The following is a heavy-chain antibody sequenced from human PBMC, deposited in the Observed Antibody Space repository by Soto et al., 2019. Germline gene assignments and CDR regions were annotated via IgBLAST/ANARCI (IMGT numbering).Heavy chain of an antibody. Sequence: SETLSLTCTVSGGSISSYYWSWIRQPPGKGLEWIGYIYYSGSTNYNPSLKSRVTISVDTSKNQFSLKLSSVTAADTAVYYCARQKGLGPYDAFDIWGQGTMVTVSS. D-gene: IGHD6-19*01. J-gene: IGHJ3*02. CDR2: IYYSGST. CDR1: GGSISSYY. CDR3: ARQKGLGPYDAFDI. V-gene: IGHV4-59*08.